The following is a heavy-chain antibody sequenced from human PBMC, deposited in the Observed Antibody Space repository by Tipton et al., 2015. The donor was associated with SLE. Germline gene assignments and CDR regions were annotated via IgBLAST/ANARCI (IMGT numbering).Heavy chain of an antibody. D-gene: IGHD5-18*01. CDR2: IYYSGDT. V-gene: IGHV4-61*08. Sequence: LRLSCTVSSGSISSAGYYWSWIRQHPGRGLEWIGSIYYSGDTHYNPSLNSRVTMSADTSKNQFSLRLSSVTTADTAVYYCARGARGNSYGSDEDFDYWGQGTLVTVSS. J-gene: IGHJ4*02. CDR1: SGSISSAGYY. CDR3: ARGARGNSYGSDEDFDY.